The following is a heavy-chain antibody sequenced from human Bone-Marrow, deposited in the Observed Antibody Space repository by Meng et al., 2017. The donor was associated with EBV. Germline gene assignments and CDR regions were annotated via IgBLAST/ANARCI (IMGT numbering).Heavy chain of an antibody. J-gene: IGHJ5*02. CDR1: GYTFTNYA. V-gene: IGHV7-4-1*02. CDR2: IHTNTGNP. CDR3: ATRGRNYYGSGSLDP. D-gene: IGHD3-10*01. Sequence: QVQLVQSGFWLKKAGASVKVTCKASGYTFTNYAMNWVRQAPGQGLEWMGWIHTNTGNPTYAQGFTGRFVFSLDTSVSTAYLQISSLKPEDTAVYYCATRGRNYYGSGSLDPWGQGTLVTVSS.